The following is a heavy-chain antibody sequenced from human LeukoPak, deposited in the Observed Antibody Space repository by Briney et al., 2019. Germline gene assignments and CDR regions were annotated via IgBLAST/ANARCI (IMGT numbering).Heavy chain of an antibody. D-gene: IGHD3-9*01. V-gene: IGHV3-30*04. CDR3: AREGHYDILTGYSPVEYYYYDMDV. CDR1: GFTFSSYT. J-gene: IGHJ6*03. CDR2: MSSDGNDK. Sequence: GGSLRLSCAASGFTFSSYTIHWVRQAPGKGLEWVAVMSSDGNDKHYAASVKGRFTISRDNSKTTVYLQMNSLRPDDTALYYCAREGHYDILTGYSPVEYYYYDMDVWGKGTTVTVSS.